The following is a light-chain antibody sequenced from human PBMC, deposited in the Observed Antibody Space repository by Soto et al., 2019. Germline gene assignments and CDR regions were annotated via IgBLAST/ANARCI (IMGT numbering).Light chain of an antibody. CDR1: QSVSSY. CDR3: QQRSNWPIT. V-gene: IGKV3-11*01. Sequence: EIVVTQSPATLSLSPGERATLSCRTSQSVSSYFAWYQQKPGRAPRLLIYDASSRATGIPARFIGSGSGTDFTLTISSLEPEDFAVYYCQQRSNWPITFGKGTRLEIK. J-gene: IGKJ5*01. CDR2: DAS.